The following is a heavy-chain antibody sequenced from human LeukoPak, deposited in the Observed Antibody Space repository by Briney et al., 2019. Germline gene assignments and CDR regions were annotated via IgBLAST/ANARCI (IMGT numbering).Heavy chain of an antibody. D-gene: IGHD1-26*01. V-gene: IGHV3-23*01. Sequence: GGSLRLPCAASGFTFSDYAMHWVRQAPGKGLEWVSHVCGSNTVTYYSDSVRGRFTVSRDNSKYTVYLQMNSLRVEDTAVYYCAKDLRSGDGKWEIDFWGQGNLVTVSS. CDR3: AKDLRSGDGKWEIDF. CDR1: GFTFSDYA. CDR2: VCGSNTVT. J-gene: IGHJ4*02.